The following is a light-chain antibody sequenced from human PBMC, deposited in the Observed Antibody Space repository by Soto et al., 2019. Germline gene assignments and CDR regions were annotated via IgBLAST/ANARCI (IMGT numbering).Light chain of an antibody. Sequence: VLTQPPSVSGAPGQRVTISCTGGSANIGTGYDVHWYQQVPGTAPKLLIYGNNNRPSGIPDRFSGSKSDTSASLAIAGLQAEDEADYYCQSYDSGLSTYVFGTGTKVTVL. CDR3: QSYDSGLSTYV. CDR1: SANIGTGYD. J-gene: IGLJ1*01. V-gene: IGLV1-40*01. CDR2: GNN.